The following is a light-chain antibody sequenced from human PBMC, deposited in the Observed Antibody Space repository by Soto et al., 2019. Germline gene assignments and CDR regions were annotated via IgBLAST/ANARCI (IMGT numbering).Light chain of an antibody. V-gene: IGKV3-15*01. J-gene: IGKJ4*01. CDR1: QSISSN. CDR3: QQYNNWPRAT. Sequence: DIVLTQSPGTLSVSPGDRATLSCWAGQSISSNLAWYQQKPGQPPRLLIYRASTRATGFPARFSAGGSGTDFNLTISSLQSEDFAIYHCQQYNNWPRATFGGGTKVDIK. CDR2: RAS.